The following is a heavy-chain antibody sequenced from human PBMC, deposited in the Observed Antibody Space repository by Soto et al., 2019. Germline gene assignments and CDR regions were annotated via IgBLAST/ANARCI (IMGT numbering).Heavy chain of an antibody. CDR2: IIPIFGTA. J-gene: IGHJ6*02. D-gene: IGHD3-3*01. CDR3: ARGSTGVFHDFWSGYPTSYYYYYGMDV. Sequence: GASVKVSCKASGGTFSSYAISWVRQAPGQGLEWMGGIIPIFGTANYAQKFQGRVTITADKSASTAYMELSSLRSEDTAVYYCARGSTGVFHDFWSGYPTSYYYYYGMDVRGQGTTVTVSS. V-gene: IGHV1-69*06. CDR1: GGTFSSYA.